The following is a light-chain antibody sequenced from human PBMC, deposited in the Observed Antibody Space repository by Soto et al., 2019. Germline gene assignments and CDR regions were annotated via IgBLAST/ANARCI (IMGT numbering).Light chain of an antibody. V-gene: IGLV1-44*01. CDR1: SSNIGGNT. CDR2: SNN. J-gene: IGLJ1*01. Sequence: QSVLTQSPSASGTPGQRVTISCSEGSSNIGGNTVNWYQQLPGTAPKLLIYSNNQRPSGVPDRFSGSKSGTSASLAISGLXSEDEADYYCAAWDDSLNGYVFGTGTKVNV. CDR3: AAWDDSLNGYV.